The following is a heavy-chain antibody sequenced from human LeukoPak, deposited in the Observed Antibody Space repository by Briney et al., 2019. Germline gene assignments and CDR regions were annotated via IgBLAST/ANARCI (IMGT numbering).Heavy chain of an antibody. Sequence: GGSLRLSCPASGFTFDDYGMSWVRQAPGKGLEWVSGINWNAGSTGYADSVKGRFTISRDDAKNSLYLQMNSLRAEDTALYYCARVVGATTLDYWGQGTLVTVSS. CDR1: GFTFDDYG. CDR2: INWNAGST. D-gene: IGHD1-26*01. V-gene: IGHV3-20*04. J-gene: IGHJ4*02. CDR3: ARVVGATTLDY.